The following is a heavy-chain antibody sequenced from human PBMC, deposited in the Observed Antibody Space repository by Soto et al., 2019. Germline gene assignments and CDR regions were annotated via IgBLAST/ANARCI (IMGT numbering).Heavy chain of an antibody. CDR2: ISGSGGST. CDR1: GFTFGIYA. V-gene: IGHV3-23*01. Sequence: GGSLRHSSAASGFTFGIYAMNWVRQTQGKGLEWGAAISGSGGSTYYADSVKGRFTISRDNSKNTLYLQMNSLRAEDTAVYYYANVRPGIAVGGSWGPGTLVTVSS. J-gene: IGHJ4*02. D-gene: IGHD6-19*01. CDR3: ANVRPGIAVGGS.